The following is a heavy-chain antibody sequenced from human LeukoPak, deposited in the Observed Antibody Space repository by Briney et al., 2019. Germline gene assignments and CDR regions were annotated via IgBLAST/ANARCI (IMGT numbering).Heavy chain of an antibody. V-gene: IGHV1-2*02. J-gene: IGHJ4*02. CDR1: GCTFTDFF. CDR3: ARHTLSGDRRGGFDY. CDR2: VNPHIGAS. Sequence: GASVKVSCKACGCTFTDFFLHWVRQAPGQGLEWVGWVNPHIGASNYAQKCQGRVTMTSDTSINTAHMELTRLRSDDTAVYCCARHTLSGDRRGGFDYWGQGTLVNVFS. D-gene: IGHD5-12*01.